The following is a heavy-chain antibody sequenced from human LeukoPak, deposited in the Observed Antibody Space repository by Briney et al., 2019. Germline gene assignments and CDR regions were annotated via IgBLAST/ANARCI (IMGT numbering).Heavy chain of an antibody. CDR1: GFTFSSYA. Sequence: GGSLRLSCAASGFTFSSYAMSWVRQAPGKGLEWVSAISGSGGSTYYADSVKGRFTISRDNSKNTLYLQVNSLRAEDTAVYYCAKKDIVLMVYAPPPDYYYGMDVWGQGTTVTVSS. J-gene: IGHJ6*02. D-gene: IGHD2-8*01. CDR3: AKKDIVLMVYAPPPDYYYGMDV. CDR2: ISGSGGST. V-gene: IGHV3-23*01.